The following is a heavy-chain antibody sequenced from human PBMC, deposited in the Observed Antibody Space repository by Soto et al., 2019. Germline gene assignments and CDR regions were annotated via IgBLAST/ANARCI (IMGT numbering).Heavy chain of an antibody. J-gene: IGHJ6*02. CDR1: GGTFSSYA. V-gene: IGHV1-69*06. Sequence: SVKVSCKASGGTFSSYAISWVRQAPGQGLEWMGGIIPIFGTANYAQKFQGRVTITADKSTSTAYMELSSLRSEETAVYYCARDRRPAHPIYYYYRMAVWGQRTTVTVSS. D-gene: IGHD6-25*01. CDR2: IIPIFGTA. CDR3: ARDRRPAHPIYYYYRMAV.